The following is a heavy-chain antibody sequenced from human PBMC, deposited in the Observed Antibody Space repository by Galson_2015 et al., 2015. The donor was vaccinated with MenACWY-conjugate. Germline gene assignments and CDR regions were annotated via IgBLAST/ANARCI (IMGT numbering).Heavy chain of an antibody. Sequence: SVKVSCKASGYTFTGYYMHWVRQAPGQGLEWMGWINPNSGGTNYAQKFQGWVTMTRDTSISTAYMELSRLRSDDTAVYYCARGYCSSGSCLSGNYGMDVWGQGTTVTVSS. J-gene: IGHJ6*02. CDR2: INPNSGGT. D-gene: IGHD2-15*01. CDR3: ARGYCSSGSCLSGNYGMDV. V-gene: IGHV1-2*04. CDR1: GYTFTGYY.